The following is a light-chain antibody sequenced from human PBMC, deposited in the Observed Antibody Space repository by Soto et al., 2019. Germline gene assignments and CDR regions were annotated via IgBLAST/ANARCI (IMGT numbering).Light chain of an antibody. CDR1: SSAVGSYRL. CDR2: EGN. CDR3: CSSAPSRTVV. Sequence: QSVLTQPASVSGSPGQSITISCTGSSSAVGSYRLVSWYQFHPGKVPKLIIYEGNKRPSGVSNRFSGSAPGNTASLTISGLQAEDEADYYCCSSAPSRTVVFGTGTKLTVL. J-gene: IGLJ1*01. V-gene: IGLV2-23*01.